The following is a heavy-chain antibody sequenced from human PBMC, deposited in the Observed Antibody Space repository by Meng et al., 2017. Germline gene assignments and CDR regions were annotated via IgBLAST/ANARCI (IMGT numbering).Heavy chain of an antibody. V-gene: IGHV1-2*02. CDR2: INPNSGGT. D-gene: IGHD5-24*01. CDR1: GYTFTGYY. Sequence: ASVKVSCKASGYTFTGYYMHWVRQAPGQGLEWMGWINPNSGGTNYAQKFQGRVTMTRDTSISTAYMELSRLRSDDTAVYYCARDLGDVEMATMGEDYWGQGTRVTGYS. J-gene: IGHJ4*01. CDR3: ARDLGDVEMATMGEDY.